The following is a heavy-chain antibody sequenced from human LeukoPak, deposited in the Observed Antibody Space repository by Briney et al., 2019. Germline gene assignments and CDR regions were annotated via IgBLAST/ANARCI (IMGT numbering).Heavy chain of an antibody. D-gene: IGHD4-11*01. CDR2: IYYSGST. V-gene: IGHV4-4*02. CDR1: GGSISSSNW. CDR3: ARKDYLLKDFDY. Sequence: KPSGTLSLTCAVSGGSISSSNWWSWVRQPPGKGLEWIGEIYYSGSTNYNPSLKSRVTISVDKSKNQFSLKVSSVTAADTAVYYCARKDYLLKDFDYWGQGTLVTVSS. J-gene: IGHJ4*02.